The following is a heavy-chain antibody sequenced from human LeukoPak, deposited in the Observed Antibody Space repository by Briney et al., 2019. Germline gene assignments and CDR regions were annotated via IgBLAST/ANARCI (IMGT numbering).Heavy chain of an antibody. D-gene: IGHD3-10*01. CDR1: GFTFSSYA. CDR2: ISGSGGST. V-gene: IGHV3-23*01. J-gene: IGHJ3*02. Sequence: PGGSLRLSCAASGFTFSSYAMSWVRQAPGKGLEWVSAISGSGGSTYYADSVKGRFTISRDNSKNTLYLQMNSLRAEDTAVYYCAKRVEGFGELLFSAFDIWGQGTMVTVSS. CDR3: AKRVEGFGELLFSAFDI.